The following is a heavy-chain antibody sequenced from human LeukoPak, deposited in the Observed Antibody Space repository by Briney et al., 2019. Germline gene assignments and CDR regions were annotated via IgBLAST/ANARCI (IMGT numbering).Heavy chain of an antibody. V-gene: IGHV4-59*01. Sequence: PSETLSLTCTVSGGSISSCYWSWIRQPPGKGLEWIGYIYYSGSTNYNPSLKSRVTISVDTSKNQFSLKLSSVTAADTAVYYCARSRTDSSGYSDYFDYWGQGTLVTVSS. CDR3: ARSRTDSSGYSDYFDY. J-gene: IGHJ4*02. D-gene: IGHD3-22*01. CDR2: IYYSGST. CDR1: GGSISSCY.